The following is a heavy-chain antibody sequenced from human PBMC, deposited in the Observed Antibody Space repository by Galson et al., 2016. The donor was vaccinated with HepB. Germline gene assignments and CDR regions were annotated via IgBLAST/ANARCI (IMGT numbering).Heavy chain of an antibody. D-gene: IGHD3-3*01. Sequence: SLRLSCAASGFTFDDYAMHWVRQAPGKGLEWVSGISWNSGNIDYGDSVKGRFTISRDNAKNSLFLQMNSLRPEDTALYYCAKPIRFLGGFFDPWGQGTMVTVSS. CDR1: GFTFDDYA. CDR2: ISWNSGNI. J-gene: IGHJ3*01. V-gene: IGHV3-9*01. CDR3: AKPIRFLGGFFDP.